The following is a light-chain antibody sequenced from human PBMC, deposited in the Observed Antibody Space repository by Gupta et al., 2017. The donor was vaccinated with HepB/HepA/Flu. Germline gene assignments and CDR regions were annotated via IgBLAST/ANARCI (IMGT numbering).Light chain of an antibody. V-gene: IGLV1-44*01. CDR3: AAWDDSLNGFV. Sequence: QSVLTQPPSASETPGQRVIISCYGSSSNIGSNAVSWYQQLPGTAPKRLIYKNNERPSGVPDRISGSKSGTSASLAISGLQSEDEADYYCAAWDDSLNGFVFGTGTKV. J-gene: IGLJ1*01. CDR1: SSNIGSNA. CDR2: KNN.